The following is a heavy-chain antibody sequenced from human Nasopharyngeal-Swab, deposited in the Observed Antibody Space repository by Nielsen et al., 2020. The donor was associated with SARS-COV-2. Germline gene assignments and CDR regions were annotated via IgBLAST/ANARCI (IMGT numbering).Heavy chain of an antibody. Sequence: GSLLKISCAASGFTFSSYGMHWVRQAPGKGLEWVAVISYDGSNKYYADSVKGRFTISRDNSKNTLYLQMNSLRAEDTAVYYCARSYCSSTSCYEDPYDILTGPFDYWGQGTLVTVSS. D-gene: IGHD2-2*01. CDR1: GFTFSSYG. CDR3: ARSYCSSTSCYEDPYDILTGPFDY. CDR2: ISYDGSNK. V-gene: IGHV3-30*03. J-gene: IGHJ4*02.